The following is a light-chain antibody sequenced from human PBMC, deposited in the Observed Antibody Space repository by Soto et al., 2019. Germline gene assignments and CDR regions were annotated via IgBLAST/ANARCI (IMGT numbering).Light chain of an antibody. CDR2: DDD. CDR3: QVWDNDTDHVV. CDR1: NIWSKS. Sequence: SYELTQPPSVSVAPGQTASFTCGGHNIWSKSVHWYQQKPGQAPILVIYDDDDRPSGIPGRFSGSNSGSAATLTISRVEAGDEADYYCQVWDNDTDHVVFGGGTKVTVL. J-gene: IGLJ2*01. V-gene: IGLV3-21*02.